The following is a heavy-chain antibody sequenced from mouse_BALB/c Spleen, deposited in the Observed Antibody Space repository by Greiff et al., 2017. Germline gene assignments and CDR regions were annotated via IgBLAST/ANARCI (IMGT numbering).Heavy chain of an antibody. Sequence: VQLQQSGPELVKPGASVKISCKASGYSFTGYYMHWVKQSHVKSLEWIGRINPYNGATSYNQNFKDKASLTVDKSSSTAYMELHSLTSEDSAVYYCARTGITTVVASFAYWGQGTLVTVSA. CDR1: GYSFTGYY. D-gene: IGHD1-1*01. CDR3: ARTGITTVVASFAY. J-gene: IGHJ3*01. CDR2: INPYNGAT. V-gene: IGHV1-31*01.